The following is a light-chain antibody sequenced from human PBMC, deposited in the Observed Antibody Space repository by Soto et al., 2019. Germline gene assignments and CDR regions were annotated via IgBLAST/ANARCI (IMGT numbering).Light chain of an antibody. Sequence: DIQMTQSPSTLSASEGDRVTITCRASQSISSWLAWYQQKPGKAPKLLIYDASSLESGVPSRFSGSGSRTEFTLTISSLQPDDFATYNCKQYNSYSPGAFGKGTKVDIK. J-gene: IGKJ1*01. CDR2: DAS. CDR1: QSISSW. V-gene: IGKV1-5*01. CDR3: KQYNSYSPGA.